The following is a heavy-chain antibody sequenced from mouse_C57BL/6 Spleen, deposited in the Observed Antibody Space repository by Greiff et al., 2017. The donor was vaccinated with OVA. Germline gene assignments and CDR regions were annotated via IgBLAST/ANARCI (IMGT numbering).Heavy chain of an antibody. CDR1: GYTFTSYW. V-gene: IGHV1-69*01. J-gene: IGHJ2*01. CDR3: ARWNSYYFDY. CDR2: IDPSDSYT. Sequence: VQLQQPGAELVMPGASVKLSCKASGYTFTSYWMHWVKQRPGQGLEWIGEIDPSDSYTNYNQKFKGKSTLTVDKSSSTAYMQLSSLTSEDSAVYYCARWNSYYFDYWGQGTTLTVSS.